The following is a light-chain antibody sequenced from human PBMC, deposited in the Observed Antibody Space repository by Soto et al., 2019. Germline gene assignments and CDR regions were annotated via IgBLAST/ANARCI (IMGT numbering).Light chain of an antibody. CDR2: TNN. CDR3: ATWDDSLYGMV. CDR1: SSNIGRNP. Sequence: QSVLTQPPSASGTPGQRVTISGSGGSSNIGRNPVNWYLQLPGTAPTLLIYTNNQRPSGVPDRVSASKSGTSASLTISGLQSEDEADYYGATWDDSLYGMVFGGGTKLTVL. J-gene: IGLJ2*01. V-gene: IGLV1-44*01.